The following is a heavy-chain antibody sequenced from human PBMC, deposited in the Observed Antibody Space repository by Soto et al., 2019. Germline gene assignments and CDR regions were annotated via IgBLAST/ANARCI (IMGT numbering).Heavy chain of an antibody. CDR2: INHSGST. V-gene: IGHV4-34*01. J-gene: IGHJ4*02. CDR1: GGSFSGYY. D-gene: IGHD3-3*01. Sequence: SETLSLTCAVYGGSFSGYYWSWIRQPPGKGLEWIGEINHSGSTNYNPSLKSRVTISVDTSKNQFSLKLSSVTAADTAVYYCARVGPLTYYDFWSGYYVSYFDYWGQGTLVTVSS. CDR3: ARVGPLTYYDFWSGYYVSYFDY.